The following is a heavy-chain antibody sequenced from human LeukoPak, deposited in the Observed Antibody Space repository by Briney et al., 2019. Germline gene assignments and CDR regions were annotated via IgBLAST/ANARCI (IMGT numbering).Heavy chain of an antibody. CDR1: GFTFSTYA. D-gene: IGHD3-10*01. CDR3: ARRGHVLLWFGELSRFDP. CDR2: IYYSGST. J-gene: IGHJ5*02. V-gene: IGHV4-39*01. Sequence: GSLRLSCAASGFTFSTYAMSWVRQPPGKGLEWIGSIYYSGSTYYNPSLKSRVTISVDTSKNQFSLKLSSVTAADTAVYYCARRGHVLLWFGELSRFDPWGQGTLVTVSS.